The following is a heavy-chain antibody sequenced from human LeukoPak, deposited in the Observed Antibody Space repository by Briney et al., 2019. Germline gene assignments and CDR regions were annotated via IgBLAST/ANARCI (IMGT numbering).Heavy chain of an antibody. Sequence: GGSLRLSCAASGFTFSSSWMSWVRQAPGKGLEWVANIRQDGSQKYYVDSVKGRFTISRDNGKNSLYLQMNSLRAEDTAVYYCARTKRGFDAFDIWGQGTVVTFSS. J-gene: IGHJ3*02. V-gene: IGHV3-7*04. CDR3: ARTKRGFDAFDI. D-gene: IGHD3-10*01. CDR2: IRQDGSQK. CDR1: GFTFSSSW.